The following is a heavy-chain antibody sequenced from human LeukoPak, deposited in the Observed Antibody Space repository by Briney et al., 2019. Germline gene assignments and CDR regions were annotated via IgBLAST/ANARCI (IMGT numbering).Heavy chain of an antibody. Sequence: ASVKVSCKVSGYTLTELSMHWVRQAPGKGLEWMGGFDPEDGETIYAQKFQDRVTMTEVTSTDTAYMELSSLRSEDTAVYYCATNRPPGWLLSTPLGYWGRGTLVTVSS. V-gene: IGHV1-24*01. D-gene: IGHD3-3*01. J-gene: IGHJ4*02. CDR1: GYTLTELS. CDR3: ATNRPPGWLLSTPLGY. CDR2: FDPEDGET.